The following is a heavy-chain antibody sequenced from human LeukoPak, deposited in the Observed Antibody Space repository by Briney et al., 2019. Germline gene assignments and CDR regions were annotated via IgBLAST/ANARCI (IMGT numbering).Heavy chain of an antibody. CDR1: GYTFTNYY. Sequence: ASVKVSCKASGYTFTNYYIHWVRQAPGQGLEWMAIINPSSGSTSYAQKFQGRVTMTRDTSTSTVYMELSSLRAEDTAVYYCARAPSHGSWSGYYYFDYWGQGTLATVSS. CDR2: INPSSGST. J-gene: IGHJ4*02. D-gene: IGHD3-3*01. CDR3: ARAPSHGSWSGYYYFDY. V-gene: IGHV1-46*01.